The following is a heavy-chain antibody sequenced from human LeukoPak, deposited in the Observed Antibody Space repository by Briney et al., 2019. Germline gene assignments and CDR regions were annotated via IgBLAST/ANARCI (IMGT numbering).Heavy chain of an antibody. Sequence: SETLSLTCAVHGGSFSGYYWSWIRQPPGKGLEWIGEINHSGSTNYNPSLKSRVTISVDTSKNQFSLKLSSVTAADTAVYYCARHTPRYSGYRFDYWGQGALVTVSS. CDR2: INHSGST. V-gene: IGHV4-34*01. D-gene: IGHD5-12*01. CDR3: ARHTPRYSGYRFDY. CDR1: GGSFSGYY. J-gene: IGHJ4*02.